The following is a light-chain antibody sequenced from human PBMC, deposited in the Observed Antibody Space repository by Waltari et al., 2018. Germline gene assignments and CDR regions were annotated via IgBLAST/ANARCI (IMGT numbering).Light chain of an antibody. V-gene: IGKV1-5*03. CDR3: HQYDSYSWM. Sequence: DIQMNQSPSTLSASAGDRVTITCRASQSISTFLAWYQQKPGKAPKLLIYEATRLEDGVPSRFSGSGSGTEFTLAISSLQPDDFATYFCHQYDSYSWMFGQGTKVEIK. J-gene: IGKJ1*01. CDR2: EAT. CDR1: QSISTF.